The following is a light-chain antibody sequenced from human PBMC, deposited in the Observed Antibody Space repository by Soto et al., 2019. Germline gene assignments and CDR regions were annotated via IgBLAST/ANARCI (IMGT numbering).Light chain of an antibody. CDR3: LQHSTYPLT. CDR1: QGIRND. V-gene: IGKV1-17*01. Sequence: DIQMTQFPSSLSASVGDRVTITCRASQGIRNDLGWYQQKPGKAPKRLIYAASSLQSVVPSRFSGSGSVTEFTLAISSLQPEDSATFYCLQHSTYPLTFGQGTKVEIK. CDR2: AAS. J-gene: IGKJ1*01.